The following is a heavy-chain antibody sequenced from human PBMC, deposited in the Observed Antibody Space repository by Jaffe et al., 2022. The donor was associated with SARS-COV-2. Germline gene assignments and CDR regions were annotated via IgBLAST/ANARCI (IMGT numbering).Heavy chain of an antibody. CDR1: GFTFSSYD. V-gene: IGHV3-13*01. D-gene: IGHD6-19*01. CDR3: ARVKWLAGYGMDV. J-gene: IGHJ6*02. CDR2: IGTAGDT. Sequence: EVQLVESGGGLVQPGGSLRLSCAASGFTFSSYDMHWVRQATGKGLEWVSAIGTAGDTYYPGSVKGRFTISRENAKNSLYLQMNSLRAGDTAVYYCARVKWLAGYGMDVWGQGTTVTVSS.